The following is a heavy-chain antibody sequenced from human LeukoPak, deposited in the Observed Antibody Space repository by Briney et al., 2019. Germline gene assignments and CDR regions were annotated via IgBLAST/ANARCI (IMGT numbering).Heavy chain of an antibody. J-gene: IGHJ4*02. CDR3: ARDLAGDYGDY. V-gene: IGHV1-18*01. CDR1: GYTFTNYG. CDR2: ISAYNGNT. Sequence: ASVKVSCKASGYTFTNYGFTWVRQAPGQGLEWMGWISAYNGNTNYAQKFQGRVTMTTDTSTSTAYMELRSLRPDDTAVYYCARDLAGDYGDYWGQGTLVTVAS. D-gene: IGHD3-10*01.